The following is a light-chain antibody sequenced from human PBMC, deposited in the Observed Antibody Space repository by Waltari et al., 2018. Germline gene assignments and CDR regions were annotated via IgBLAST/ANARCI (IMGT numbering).Light chain of an antibody. CDR3: QQYKTSPTWT. CDR2: EAS. V-gene: IGKV1-5*03. Sequence: DIQMTQSPSTLPASVGDSVTITCRASQNIGSSLVWYQQKPGKAPKLLIYEASSLQFGVPSRVSGRGSGAEFTLTIASLQPDDFAAYYCQQYKTSPTWTFGQGTRVELK. CDR1: QNIGSS. J-gene: IGKJ1*01.